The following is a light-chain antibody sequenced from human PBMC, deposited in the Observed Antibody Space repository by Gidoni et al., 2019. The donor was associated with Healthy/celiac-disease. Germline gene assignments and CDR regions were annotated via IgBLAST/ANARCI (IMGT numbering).Light chain of an antibody. CDR3: MQALQTPRT. CDR2: LGS. CDR1: QSLLHSNGYNY. V-gene: IGKV2-28*01. Sequence: DIVMTQSALYLPVTPGEPASISCRSSQSLLHSNGYNYLDWYLQKPGQSPQLLIYLGSNRASGVPDRFSGSGSGTDFTLKISRVEAEDVGVYYCMQALQTPRTFGQGTKVEIK. J-gene: IGKJ1*01.